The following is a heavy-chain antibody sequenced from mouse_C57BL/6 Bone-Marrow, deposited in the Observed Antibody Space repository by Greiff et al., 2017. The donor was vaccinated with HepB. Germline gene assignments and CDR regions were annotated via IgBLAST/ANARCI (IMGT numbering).Heavy chain of an antibody. CDR1: GYTFTSYW. V-gene: IGHV1-50*01. Sequence: QVQLQQPGAELVKPGASVKLSCKASGYTFTSYWMQWVKQRPGQGLEWIGEIDPSDSYTNYNQKFKGKATLTVDTSSSTAYMQLSSLTSEDSAGYYCARPGDYWGQGTTLTVSS. CDR2: IDPSDSYT. J-gene: IGHJ2*01. CDR3: ARPGDY.